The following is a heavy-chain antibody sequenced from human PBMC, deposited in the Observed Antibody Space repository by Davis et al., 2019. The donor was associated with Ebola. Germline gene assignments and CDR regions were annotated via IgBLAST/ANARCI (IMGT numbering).Heavy chain of an antibody. CDR3: AKDRSTVIMESDY. Sequence: PGGSLRLSCAASGFTFNNYAMSWVRQAPGKGLEWVSAISGGSGSTYYADSVKGRFTISRDNSKKTLYLQMNSLRAEDTAVYYCAKDRSTVIMESDYWGQGTLVTVSS. CDR1: GFTFNNYA. J-gene: IGHJ4*02. V-gene: IGHV3-23*01. D-gene: IGHD4-11*01. CDR2: ISGGSGST.